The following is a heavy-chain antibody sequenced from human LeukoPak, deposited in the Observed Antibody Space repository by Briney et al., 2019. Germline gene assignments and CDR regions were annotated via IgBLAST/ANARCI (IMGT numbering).Heavy chain of an antibody. CDR3: ARAFLDGFDI. CDR2: ISSSGNAV. Sequence: GGSLRLSCAASGFTFRDYFMTWIRQAPGKGLEWVSYISSSGNAVYHADSVKGRFTTSRDNAKNSLYLQLNSLRAEDTAVYYCARAFLDGFDIWGQGTMVTVSS. J-gene: IGHJ3*02. D-gene: IGHD2/OR15-2a*01. V-gene: IGHV3-11*04. CDR1: GFTFRDYF.